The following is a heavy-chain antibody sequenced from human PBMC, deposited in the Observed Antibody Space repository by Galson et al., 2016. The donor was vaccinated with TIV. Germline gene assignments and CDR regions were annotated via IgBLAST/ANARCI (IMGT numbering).Heavy chain of an antibody. CDR3: ARWPISTILVVTNAFDI. CDR2: VSPSGRT. CDR1: LWFLAGGLSL. V-gene: IGHV4-61*10. D-gene: IGHD2-8*02. Sequence: SESLSLTFSFSLWFLAGGLSLWGWLRLPVGLGLGWVGSVSPSGRTPSPLSFKSRVTVSVDTSKNQFSLRLSSVTAADTAVYYCARWPISTILVVTNAFDIWGQGTMITVSS. J-gene: IGHJ3*02.